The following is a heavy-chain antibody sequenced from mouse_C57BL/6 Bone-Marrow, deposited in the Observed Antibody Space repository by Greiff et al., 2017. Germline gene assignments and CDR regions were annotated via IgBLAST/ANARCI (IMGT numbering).Heavy chain of an antibody. V-gene: IGHV1-74*01. CDR3: ATSYCRTDDAMDY. Sequence: VQLQQPGAELVKPGASVKVSCKASGYTFTSYWMHWVQQRPGQGLEWIGRIHPSDSDTNYNQKFKGKATLTVDKSSSTAYMQLSSLTSEDSAVYYCATSYCRTDDAMDYWGQGTSVTVSS. CDR2: IHPSDSDT. CDR1: GYTFTSYW. J-gene: IGHJ4*01. D-gene: IGHD2-14*01.